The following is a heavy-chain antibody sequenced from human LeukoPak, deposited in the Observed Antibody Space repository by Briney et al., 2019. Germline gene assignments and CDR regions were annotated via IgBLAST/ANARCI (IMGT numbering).Heavy chain of an antibody. CDR3: AKDLVGATAS. Sequence: GGSLSLSCAASGFTFSTYSINWVRQAPGKGLEWVSYISGSSTTIYYADSVKGRFTISRDNAKNSLYLQMNSLRDEDTAVYYCAKDLVGATASWGQVTLVTVSS. CDR1: GFTFSTYS. D-gene: IGHD1-26*01. J-gene: IGHJ5*02. V-gene: IGHV3-48*02. CDR2: ISGSSTTI.